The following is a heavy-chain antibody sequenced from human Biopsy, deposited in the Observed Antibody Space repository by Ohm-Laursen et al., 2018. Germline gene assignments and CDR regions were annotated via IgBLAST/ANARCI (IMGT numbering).Heavy chain of an antibody. Sequence: ASVKVSCNASGAIFSNYAITWVRQAPGQGLEWMGGIIPLFGAPNYAQKFQGRLTITADESKSTTYMELSSLRSEDTAVYYCARLAQIYGDSPFDPWGQGTLVTVSS. CDR2: IIPLFGAP. D-gene: IGHD4-17*01. CDR1: GAIFSNYA. V-gene: IGHV1-69*13. CDR3: ARLAQIYGDSPFDP. J-gene: IGHJ5*02.